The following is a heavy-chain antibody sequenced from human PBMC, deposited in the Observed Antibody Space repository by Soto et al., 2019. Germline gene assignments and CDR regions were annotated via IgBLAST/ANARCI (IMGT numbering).Heavy chain of an antibody. CDR1: GFTFSNYA. CDR2: ISGSGGTT. D-gene: IGHD6-25*01. Sequence: EVQLLESGGGLVQPGRSLRLSCAASGFTFSNYAMSWGRQAPGQGLDWVSAISGSGGTTYYADSVKGRFTISRDNSKNTLFLQMNRLRAEDAAVYYCAKFFVETGSNSGWPWSFHYWGQGTLVTVSS. J-gene: IGHJ4*02. V-gene: IGHV3-23*01. CDR3: AKFFVETGSNSGWPWSFHY.